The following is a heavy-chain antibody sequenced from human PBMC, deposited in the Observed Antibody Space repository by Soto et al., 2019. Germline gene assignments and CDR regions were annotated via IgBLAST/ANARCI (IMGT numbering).Heavy chain of an antibody. V-gene: IGHV3-33*01. CDR2: IWYDGSNK. CDR1: GFTFSSYG. Sequence: QVQLVESGGGVVQPGRSLRLSCAASGFTFSSYGMHWVRQAPGKGLEWVAVIWYDGSNKYYADSVKGRFTISRDNSKNXLYLQMNSLRAEDTAVYYCARDRKYYYGSGFAQDYWGQGTLVTVSS. J-gene: IGHJ4*02. CDR3: ARDRKYYYGSGFAQDY. D-gene: IGHD3-10*01.